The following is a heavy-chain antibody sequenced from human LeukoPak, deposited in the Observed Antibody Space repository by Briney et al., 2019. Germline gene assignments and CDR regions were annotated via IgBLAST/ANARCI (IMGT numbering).Heavy chain of an antibody. Sequence: SETLSLTCTVSGGSISSSSYYWGWIRQPPGTGLEWIGSIYYRGSTYYNPSLKSRVTISVDTSKNQFSLKLSSVTAADTAVYYCASPSNYYDYVWGSYYPFDYWGQGTLVTVSS. CDR2: IYYRGST. D-gene: IGHD3-16*01. CDR3: ASPSNYYDYVWGSYYPFDY. J-gene: IGHJ4*02. V-gene: IGHV4-39*01. CDR1: GGSISSSSYY.